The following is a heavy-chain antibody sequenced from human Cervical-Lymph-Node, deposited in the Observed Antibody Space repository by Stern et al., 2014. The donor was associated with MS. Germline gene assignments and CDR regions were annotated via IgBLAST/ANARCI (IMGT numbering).Heavy chain of an antibody. CDR1: GYTLTSYG. D-gene: IGHD4-23*01. CDR2: ISAYNGKT. Sequence: VQLVESGAEVKKPGASVKVSCKASGYTLTSYGISWVRQAPGQGLEWMGWISAYNGKTNYAQKLQGRVTLTTDTSTSPAYMEPGSWKSDATAVYYCARKSPKSGGNSYTQPLDSWGQGTLVTVSS. CDR3: ARKSPKSGGNSYTQPLDS. J-gene: IGHJ4*02. V-gene: IGHV1-18*01.